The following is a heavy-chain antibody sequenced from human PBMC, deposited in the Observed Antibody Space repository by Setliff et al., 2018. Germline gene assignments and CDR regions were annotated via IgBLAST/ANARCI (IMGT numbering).Heavy chain of an antibody. D-gene: IGHD3-10*01. V-gene: IGHV4-39*01. Sequence: SETLSLTCSASGGPISSSSYYWVWIRQPPGKGLEWIGAIFYDGNSYYNPSLKGRVTLSVDTSKNVFSLKLRSVTAADTSVYYCARQMSPPGMARARGSNWFDPWGQGTQVTVSS. CDR1: GGPISSSSYY. CDR3: ARQMSPPGMARARGSNWFDP. J-gene: IGHJ5*02. CDR2: IFYDGNS.